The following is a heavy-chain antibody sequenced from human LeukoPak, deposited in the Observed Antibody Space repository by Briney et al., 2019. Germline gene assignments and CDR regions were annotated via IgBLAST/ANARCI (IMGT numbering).Heavy chain of an antibody. CDR3: ARDDDLWGDRAFDI. CDR1: GFTVSSNY. D-gene: IGHD3-3*01. V-gene: IGHV3-53*01. CDR2: IYSGGST. J-gene: IGHJ3*02. Sequence: GGSLRLSCAASGFTVSSNYMSWVRQAPGKGLEWVSVIYSGGSTYYADSEKGRFTISRDNSKNTLYLQMNSLRAEDTAVYYCARDDDLWGDRAFDIWGQGTMVTVSS.